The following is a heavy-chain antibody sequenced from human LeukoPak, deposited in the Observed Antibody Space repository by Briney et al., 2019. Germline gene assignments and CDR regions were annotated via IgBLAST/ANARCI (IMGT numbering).Heavy chain of an antibody. CDR2: MNPKSGNT. CDR1: GYTFTRYD. V-gene: IGHV1-8*03. CDR3: ARAFCSSTSCPFYYYYYMDV. J-gene: IGHJ6*03. Sequence: ASVKVSCKASGYTFTRYDINWVRQATGQGLEWMGWMNPKSGNTGHAQKFQGRVTITRDTSISTVYMELSSLRSDDTAVYYCARAFCSSTSCPFYYYYYMDVWGKGTTVTVSS. D-gene: IGHD2-2*01.